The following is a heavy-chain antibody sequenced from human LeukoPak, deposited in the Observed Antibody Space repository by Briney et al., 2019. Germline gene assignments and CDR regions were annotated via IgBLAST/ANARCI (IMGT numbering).Heavy chain of an antibody. CDR1: GFTFSDYY. J-gene: IGHJ4*02. CDR3: AKDSAAPISITMVRGRWYFDY. V-gene: IGHV3-30*02. D-gene: IGHD3-10*01. Sequence: GGSLRLSCAASGFTFSDYYMSWIRQAPGKGLEWVAFIRYDGSNKYHADSVKGRFTISRDNSKNTMYLQMNSLRAEDTAVYYCAKDSAAPISITMVRGRWYFDYWGQGTLVTVSS. CDR2: IRYDGSNK.